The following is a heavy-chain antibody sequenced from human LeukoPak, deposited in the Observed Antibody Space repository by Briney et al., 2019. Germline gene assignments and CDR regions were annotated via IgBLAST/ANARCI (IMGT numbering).Heavy chain of an antibody. CDR1: GYTFSNYA. CDR2: INAGNGHT. CDR3: ARGIWSARTVDYYLDS. Sequence: GASVTVSCKASGYTFSNYAIHWVRQAPGQRFEWMGWINAGNGHTKYSQNFQGRVTITRDSSASTVYMELSSLTSEDTAVYYCARGIWSARTVDYYLDSWGQGTLVTVSS. V-gene: IGHV1-3*01. J-gene: IGHJ4*02. D-gene: IGHD2-21*01.